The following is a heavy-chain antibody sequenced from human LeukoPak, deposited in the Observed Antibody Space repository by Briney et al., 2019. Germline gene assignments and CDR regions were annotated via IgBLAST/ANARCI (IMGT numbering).Heavy chain of an antibody. Sequence: GGSLRLSCAASGFTFSSYWMSWVRQAPGKGLEWVANIKQDGSEKYYVDSVKGRFTISRDNSKNTLYLQMNSLRAEDTAVYYCARMWWLEPSFDYWGQGTLVTVSS. CDR1: GFTFSSYW. CDR2: IKQDGSEK. CDR3: ARMWWLEPSFDY. J-gene: IGHJ4*02. V-gene: IGHV3-7*03. D-gene: IGHD2-21*01.